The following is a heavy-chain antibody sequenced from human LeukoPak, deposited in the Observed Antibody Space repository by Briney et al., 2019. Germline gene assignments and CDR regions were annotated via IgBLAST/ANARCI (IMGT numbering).Heavy chain of an antibody. CDR2: INQDGSTK. CDR3: AKDLHYYTSDV. CDR1: AFTVSSYW. Sequence: PGGSLRLSCAASAFTVSSYWMHWVRQAPGKGLEWVASINQDGSTKNHVDSVKGRFTISRDNAKNSLSLQMNSLTVEDAAVYYCAKDLHYYTSDVWGQGTTVTVSS. V-gene: IGHV3-7*01. J-gene: IGHJ6*02. D-gene: IGHD3-22*01.